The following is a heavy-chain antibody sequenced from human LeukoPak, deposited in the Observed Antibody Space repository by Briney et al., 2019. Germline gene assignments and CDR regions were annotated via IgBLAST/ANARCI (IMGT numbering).Heavy chain of an antibody. CDR1: GGSISSYY. CDR3: AGGYFDWSAYYYYMDV. CDR2: IYYSGST. V-gene: IGHV4-59*01. Sequence: SETLSLTCTVSGGSISSYYWSWIRQPPGKGLEWIGYIYYSGSTNYNPSLKSRVTISVDTSKNQFSLKLSSVTAADTAVYYCAGGYFDWSAYYYYMDVWGTGTTVTVSS. J-gene: IGHJ6*03. D-gene: IGHD3-9*01.